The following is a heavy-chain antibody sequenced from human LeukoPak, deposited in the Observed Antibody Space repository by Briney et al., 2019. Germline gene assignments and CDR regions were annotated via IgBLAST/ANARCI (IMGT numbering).Heavy chain of an antibody. CDR2: IKQDGSEK. CDR1: GFTFSSYG. D-gene: IGHD6-25*01. V-gene: IGHV3-7*01. Sequence: GGSLRLSCAASGFTFSSYGMHWVRQAPGKGLECVANIKQDGSEKYYVDSVRGRFTLSRDNAKNSLYLQMNSLRVEDTAVYYCATSAARAIESWGQGTLVTVSS. CDR3: ATSAARAIES. J-gene: IGHJ4*02.